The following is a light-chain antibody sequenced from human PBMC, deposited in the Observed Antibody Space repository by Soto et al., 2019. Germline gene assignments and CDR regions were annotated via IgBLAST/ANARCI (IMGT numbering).Light chain of an antibody. V-gene: IGKV3-20*01. CDR2: GAS. J-gene: IGKJ1*01. Sequence: EIVLTQSPGTLALSPGEGATLSCRASQIVSKYLAWYQQKPGQAPRLLIYGASSRATGIPDSFSGSGSGTDFTLTISILEPEDFAVYYCQQYGGSPQTFGQGTKVEIK. CDR1: QIVSKY. CDR3: QQYGGSPQT.